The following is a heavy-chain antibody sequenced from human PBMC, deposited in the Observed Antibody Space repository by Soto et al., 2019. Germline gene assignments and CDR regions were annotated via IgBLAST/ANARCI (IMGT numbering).Heavy chain of an antibody. V-gene: IGHV4-30-4*01. CDR3: ARGPDSSGYSFDY. Sequence: SETLSLTCTVSGGSISSGDYYWSWIRQPPGKGLEWIGYIYYSGSTYYNPSLKSRVTISVDTSKNQFSLKLSSVTAADTAVYYCARGPDSSGYSFDYWGQGTLVTVSS. CDR1: GGSISSGDYY. D-gene: IGHD3-22*01. CDR2: IYYSGST. J-gene: IGHJ4*02.